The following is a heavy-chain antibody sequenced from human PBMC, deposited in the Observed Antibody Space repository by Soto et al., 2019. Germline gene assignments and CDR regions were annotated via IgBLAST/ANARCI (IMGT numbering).Heavy chain of an antibody. CDR2: ISESGGTT. D-gene: IGHD6-13*01. J-gene: IGHJ4*02. CDR1: GVTFSSYP. CDR3: ARGSSTWPD. Sequence: PGGSLRLSCAASGVTFSSYPMSWVRQARGKGLEWVSSISESGGTTYYAASVKGRFTISRDSSKNTLYLQMNSLRAEDTAIYYCARGSSTWPDWGQGTLVTV. V-gene: IGHV3-23*01.